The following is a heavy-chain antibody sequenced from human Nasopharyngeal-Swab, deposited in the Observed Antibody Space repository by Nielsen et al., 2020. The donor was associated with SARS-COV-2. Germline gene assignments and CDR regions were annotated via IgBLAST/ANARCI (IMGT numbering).Heavy chain of an antibody. D-gene: IGHD1-26*01. CDR1: GYSFTTYW. CDR2: IYPDDSDA. Sequence: GESLKISCKGSGYSFTTYWIGWVRQMPGKGLEWMGIIYPDDSDARYSPSFQGQVTISADKSISTAYLQWSSLKASDTAIYYCARHKRWGSGSSSYYYYYMDVWGKGTTVTVSS. J-gene: IGHJ6*03. CDR3: ARHKRWGSGSSSYYYYYMDV. V-gene: IGHV5-51*01.